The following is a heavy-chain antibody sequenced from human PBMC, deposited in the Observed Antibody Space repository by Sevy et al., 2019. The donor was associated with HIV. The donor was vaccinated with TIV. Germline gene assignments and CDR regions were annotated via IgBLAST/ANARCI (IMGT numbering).Heavy chain of an antibody. V-gene: IGHV3-23*01. J-gene: IGHJ4*02. CDR1: GFTFSSYA. Sequence: GGSLRLSCAASGFTFSSYAMSWVRQAPGKGLEWVSAISGSGGSTYYADSVKGRFTISRDNSKNTLYLQMNSLRAEDKAVYYCAKEPLPVGEIAGAELDYWGQGTLVTVSS. CDR3: AKEPLPVGEIAGAELDY. D-gene: IGHD6-19*01. CDR2: ISGSGGST.